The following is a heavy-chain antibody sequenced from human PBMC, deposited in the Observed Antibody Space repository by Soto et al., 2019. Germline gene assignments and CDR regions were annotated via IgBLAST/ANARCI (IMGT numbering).Heavy chain of an antibody. CDR3: AISPPVVVVAARGIPVS. Sequence: PGGSRRLSCAASGFTFSSYSMNWVRQAPGKGLEWVSSISSSSSYIYYADSVKGRFTISRDNAKNSLYLQMNSLRAEDTAVYYCAISPPVVVVAARGIPVSWGQGTLVTAPQ. CDR2: ISSSSSYI. V-gene: IGHV3-21*01. D-gene: IGHD2-15*01. J-gene: IGHJ5*02. CDR1: GFTFSSYS.